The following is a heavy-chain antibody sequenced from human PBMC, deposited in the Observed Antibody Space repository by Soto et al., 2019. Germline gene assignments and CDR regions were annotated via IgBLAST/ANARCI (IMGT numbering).Heavy chain of an antibody. J-gene: IGHJ4*02. CDR1: SGSINSHY. Sequence: SETLSLTCTVSSGSINSHYWSWIRQPPGKGLEWIGYIDSRGSTNYNPSLRSRVTMSVDTSKNQFFLNIGSVTAADTAVYFCARGFQPINVLPSYWDQGTLVTVSS. CDR3: ARGFQPINVLPSY. V-gene: IGHV4-59*11. CDR2: IDSRGST.